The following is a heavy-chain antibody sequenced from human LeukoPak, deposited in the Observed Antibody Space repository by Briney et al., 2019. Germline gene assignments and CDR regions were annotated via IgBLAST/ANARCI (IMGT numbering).Heavy chain of an antibody. CDR2: IIPIFGTA. CDR3: AREVQYQLLSEGYYYYYMDV. CDR1: GGTFSSYA. Sequence: GASVKVSCKASGGTFSSYAISWVRQAPGQGLEWMGGIIPIFGTANYAQKFQGRVTITTDESTSTAYMELSSLRSEDTAVYYCAREVQYQLLSEGYYYYYMDVWGKGTTVTVSS. J-gene: IGHJ6*03. D-gene: IGHD2-2*01. V-gene: IGHV1-69*05.